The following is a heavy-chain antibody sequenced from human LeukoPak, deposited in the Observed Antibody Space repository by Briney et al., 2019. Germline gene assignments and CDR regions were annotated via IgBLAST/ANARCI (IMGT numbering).Heavy chain of an antibody. D-gene: IGHD3-16*01. Sequence: GGSLRLSCAASGFTFSSYAMHWVRQAPGKGLEWVAVISYDGSNKYYADSVKGRFTISRDNSKNTLYLQMNSLRAEDSAVYYCARGGYWGTAEPVDYWGQGTLVTVSS. J-gene: IGHJ4*02. CDR1: GFTFSSYA. CDR3: ARGGYWGTAEPVDY. CDR2: ISYDGSNK. V-gene: IGHV3-30-3*01.